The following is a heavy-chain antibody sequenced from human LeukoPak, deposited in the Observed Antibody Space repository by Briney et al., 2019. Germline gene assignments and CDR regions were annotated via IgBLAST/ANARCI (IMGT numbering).Heavy chain of an antibody. D-gene: IGHD3-9*01. Sequence: PGGSLRLSCAASGFTFSSYAMSWVRQAPGKGLVWVSRINSDGSSTSYADSVKGRFTISRDNAKNTLYLQMNSLRAEDTAVYYCARDDILTGYPYFDYWGQGTLVTVSS. CDR2: INSDGSST. J-gene: IGHJ4*02. V-gene: IGHV3-74*01. CDR1: GFTFSSYA. CDR3: ARDDILTGYPYFDY.